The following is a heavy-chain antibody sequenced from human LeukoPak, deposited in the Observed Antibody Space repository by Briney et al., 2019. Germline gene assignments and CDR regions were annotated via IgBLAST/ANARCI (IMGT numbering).Heavy chain of an antibody. CDR1: GGSTRNHY. Sequence: SETLSLTCTVSGGSTRNHYWTWIRQPPGKGLEWIGYISYSGNTNYNPSLKSRVSISVDTSKNHFSLKMTSVTAADTAVYYCARVGLGWCSGCLWYFDLWGRGTLVTVSS. D-gene: IGHD2-21*01. V-gene: IGHV4-59*11. CDR2: ISYSGNT. J-gene: IGHJ2*01. CDR3: ARVGLGWCSGCLWYFDL.